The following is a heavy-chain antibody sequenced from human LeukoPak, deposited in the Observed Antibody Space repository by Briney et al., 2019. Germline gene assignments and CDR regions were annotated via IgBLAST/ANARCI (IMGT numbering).Heavy chain of an antibody. Sequence: GGSLRLSCAASGFTFSSYEMNWVRQAPGKGLEWIPYIGGSGSTIYYADPVKGRFTISRDNAKNTVDLQMKSLRAEDTAVYYCARGYNTRWYSARMDVWGKGTTVTVSS. CDR1: GFTFSSYE. CDR2: IGGSGSTI. V-gene: IGHV3-48*03. D-gene: IGHD6-13*01. CDR3: ARGYNTRWYSARMDV. J-gene: IGHJ6*03.